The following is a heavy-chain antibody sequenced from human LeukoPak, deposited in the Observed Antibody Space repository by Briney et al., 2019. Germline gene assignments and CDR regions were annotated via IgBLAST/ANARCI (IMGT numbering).Heavy chain of an antibody. CDR3: ARDLGATYYFDY. CDR2: INPNSGGT. Sequence: ASVKVSCKASGYTFTGYYMHWVRQAPGQGLEWMGWINPNSGGTNYAQKFQGRVTMTRDTSISTAYMELSRLRSDDTAVYYCARDLGATYYFDYWGQGTLVTVSS. CDR1: GYTFTGYY. J-gene: IGHJ4*02. D-gene: IGHD1-26*01. V-gene: IGHV1-2*02.